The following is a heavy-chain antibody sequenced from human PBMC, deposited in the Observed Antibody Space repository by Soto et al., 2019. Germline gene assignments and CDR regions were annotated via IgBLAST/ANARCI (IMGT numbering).Heavy chain of an antibody. CDR2: ISVHTGDT. CDR1: GYTFTTYG. J-gene: IGHJ4*02. CDR3: ARARAEYSSSFSYYFDS. Sequence: XSVKVSWSASGYTFTTYGITWVREAPGQGLEWVAWISVHTGDTKYAQKLQGRVTLTTDTFTTTAYMELRGLTSDDTAIYYCARARAEYSSSFSYYFDSWGQGTLVTVSS. V-gene: IGHV1-18*01. D-gene: IGHD6-6*01.